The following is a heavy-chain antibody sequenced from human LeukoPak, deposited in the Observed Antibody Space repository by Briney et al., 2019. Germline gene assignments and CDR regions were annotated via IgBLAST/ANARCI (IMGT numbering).Heavy chain of an antibody. V-gene: IGHV1-69*13. CDR1: GYTFTSYG. CDR2: IIPIFGTA. CDR3: ARGFGELLPFDY. D-gene: IGHD3-10*01. Sequence: GASVKVSCKASGYTFTSYGISWVRQAPGQGLEWMGGIIPIFGTANYAQKFQGRVTITADESTSTAYMELSSLRSEDTAVYYCARGFGELLPFDYWGQGTLVTVSS. J-gene: IGHJ4*02.